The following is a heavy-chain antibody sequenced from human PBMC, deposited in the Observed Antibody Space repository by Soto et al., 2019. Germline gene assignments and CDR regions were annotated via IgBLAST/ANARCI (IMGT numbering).Heavy chain of an antibody. J-gene: IGHJ6*02. Sequence: QVQLVESGGGVVQPGRSLRLSCAASGFTFSSYGMHWVRQAPGKGLEWVAVVWYDGSNKYYADSVKGRFTISRDNSQNTLYMRMNSLRAEDTAVYYCARDSNLDYYYYGMDVWGRGTTVTVSS. CDR2: VWYDGSNK. V-gene: IGHV3-33*01. CDR3: ARDSNLDYYYYGMDV. CDR1: GFTFSSYG.